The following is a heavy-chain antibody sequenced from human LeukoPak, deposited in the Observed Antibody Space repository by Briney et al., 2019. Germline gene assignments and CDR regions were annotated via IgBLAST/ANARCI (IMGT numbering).Heavy chain of an antibody. CDR3: ARDEGIAVAGTVAYYFDY. CDR1: GFTFSSYW. V-gene: IGHV3-7*01. D-gene: IGHD6-19*01. Sequence: GGSLRLSCAASGFTFSSYWLTWVRQAPGKGLEWVANIKQDGSEKYYVDSVKGRFTISRDNAKKSLHLQMNSLRAEDTAVYYCARDEGIAVAGTVAYYFDYWGQGTLVTVSS. CDR2: IKQDGSEK. J-gene: IGHJ4*02.